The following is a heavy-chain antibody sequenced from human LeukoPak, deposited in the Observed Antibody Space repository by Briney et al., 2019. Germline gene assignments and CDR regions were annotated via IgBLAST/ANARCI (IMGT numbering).Heavy chain of an antibody. CDR1: GYTFTGYS. CDR2: INPNSGGR. D-gene: IGHD2-8*01. V-gene: IGHV1-2*02. CDR3: ARAHCTNGVCPGFLDY. Sequence: ASVKVSCKASGYTFTGYSIHWVRQAPGQGLEWMGWINPNSGGRNYAQKFQGRVTMTTDTSTSTAYMELRSLRSDDTAVYYCARAHCTNGVCPGFLDYWGQGTLVTVSS. J-gene: IGHJ4*02.